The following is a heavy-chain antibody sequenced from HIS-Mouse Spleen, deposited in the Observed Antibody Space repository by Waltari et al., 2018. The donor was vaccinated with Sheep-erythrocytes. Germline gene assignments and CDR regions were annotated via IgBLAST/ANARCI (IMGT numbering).Heavy chain of an antibody. Sequence: EVQLVESGGGLVKPGGSLRLSCAASGFTFSRYSINWVRQAPGKGLEWVSSISSSSSYIYYADSVKGRFTISRDNAKNSLYLQMNSLRAEDTAVYYCARVASGATFDYWGQGTLVTVSS. D-gene: IGHD1-26*01. J-gene: IGHJ4*02. CDR1: GFTFSRYS. V-gene: IGHV3-21*01. CDR2: ISSSSSYI. CDR3: ARVASGATFDY.